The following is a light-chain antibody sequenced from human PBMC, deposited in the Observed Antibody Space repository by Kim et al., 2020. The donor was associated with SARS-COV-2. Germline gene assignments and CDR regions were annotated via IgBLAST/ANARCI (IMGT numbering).Light chain of an antibody. CDR1: SSDVGGYNY. Sequence: SITIPCTGTSSDVGGYNYVSWYQQHPGKAPKLMIYDVSNRPSGVSNRFSGSKSGNTASLTISGLQAEDEADYYCSSYTSSSTLAWVFGGGTKLTVL. CDR2: DVS. V-gene: IGLV2-14*03. J-gene: IGLJ3*02. CDR3: SSYTSSSTLAWV.